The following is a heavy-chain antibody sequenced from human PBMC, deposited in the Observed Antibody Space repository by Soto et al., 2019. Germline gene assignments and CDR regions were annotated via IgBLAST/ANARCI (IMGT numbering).Heavy chain of an antibody. J-gene: IGHJ4*02. CDR1: VDLFHNSA. D-gene: IGHD6-13*01. CDR2: ISPLFSTT. V-gene: IGHV1-69*01. CDR3: AASSSVAAAGYFTF. Sequence: QVQRVQSAAEVQETGSSVKVSCKATVDLFHNSAFNWVRQAPGQGLGWMGRISPLFSTTNDAQKFQGRVTIGADELTTIVYLEVSNLESEDTAMYYCAASSSVAAAGYFTFWGQGTLVTVSP.